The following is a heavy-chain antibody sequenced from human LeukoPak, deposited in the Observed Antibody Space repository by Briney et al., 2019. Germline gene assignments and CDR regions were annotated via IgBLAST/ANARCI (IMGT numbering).Heavy chain of an antibody. J-gene: IGHJ3*02. CDR3: ARDRPSYYYDSSGYYREAFDI. CDR2: IKQDGSEK. CDR1: GFTFSSYW. V-gene: IGHV3-7*01. Sequence: GGSLRLSCAASGFTFSSYWMSWVRQAPGKGLEWVANIKQDGSEKYYVDSVKGRFTISRDNAKNSLYLQMNSLRAEDTAVYYCARDRPSYYYDSSGYYREAFDIWGQGTMVTVSS. D-gene: IGHD3-22*01.